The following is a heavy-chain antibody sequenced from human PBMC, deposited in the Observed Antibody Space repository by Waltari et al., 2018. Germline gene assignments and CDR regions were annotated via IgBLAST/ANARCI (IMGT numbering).Heavy chain of an antibody. J-gene: IGHJ3*02. CDR2: NIPILGIA. V-gene: IGHV1-69*10. CDR3: ATSGYSHTGGAFDI. CDR1: GGTFSSYA. Sequence: QVQLVQSGAEVKKPGSSVKVSCKASGGTFSSYAISWVGQAPGQGLEWMGGNIPILGIANNAQKCQVRVKITADKSTSTAYMELSSLRSEDTAVYYCATSGYSHTGGAFDIWGQGTMVTVSS. D-gene: IGHD6-13*01.